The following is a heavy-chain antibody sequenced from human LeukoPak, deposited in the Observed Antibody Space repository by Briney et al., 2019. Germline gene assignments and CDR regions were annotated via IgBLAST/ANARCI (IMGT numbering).Heavy chain of an antibody. V-gene: IGHV4-34*01. CDR1: GGSFSGYY. J-gene: IGHJ5*02. D-gene: IGHD3-10*01. CDR2: IYYSGST. Sequence: SETLSLTCAVYGGSFSGYYWSWIRQPPGKGLEWIGSIYYSGSTYYNPSLKSRVTISVDTSKNQFSLKLSSVTAADTAVYYCARHISTYYYGSGSYYPNWFDPWGQGTLVTVSS. CDR3: ARHISTYYYGSGSYYPNWFDP.